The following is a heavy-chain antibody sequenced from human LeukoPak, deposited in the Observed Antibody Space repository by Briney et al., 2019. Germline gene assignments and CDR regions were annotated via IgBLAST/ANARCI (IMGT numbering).Heavy chain of an antibody. Sequence: SGGSLRLSCAASGFTVSSNYMSWVRQAPGKGLEWVSVIYSGGSTYYADSVKGRFTISRDNSKDTLYLQMNSLRAEDTAVYYCAKSGSYYGWFDPWGQGTLVTVSS. V-gene: IGHV3-53*01. CDR2: IYSGGST. D-gene: IGHD1-26*01. CDR3: AKSGSYYGWFDP. CDR1: GFTVSSNY. J-gene: IGHJ5*02.